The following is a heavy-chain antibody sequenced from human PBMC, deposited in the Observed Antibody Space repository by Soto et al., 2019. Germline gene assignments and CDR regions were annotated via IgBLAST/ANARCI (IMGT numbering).Heavy chain of an antibody. Sequence: QLQLQESGSGLVKPSQTLSLTCAVSGGSISSGGYSWSWIRQPPGKGLEWIGYIHHSGSTYYNPSRQSRVTISVDRSKDQFYLNLSSVNAADTAAYYWARESRMLTGYPNWFDPWGQGTLVTVSS. V-gene: IGHV4-30-2*01. J-gene: IGHJ5*02. CDR3: ARESRMLTGYPNWFDP. CDR2: IHHSGST. D-gene: IGHD3-9*01. CDR1: GGSISSGGYS.